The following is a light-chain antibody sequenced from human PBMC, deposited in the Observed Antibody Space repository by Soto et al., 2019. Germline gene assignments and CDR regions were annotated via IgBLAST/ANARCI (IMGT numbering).Light chain of an antibody. V-gene: IGKV4-1*01. Sequence: DIVMTRSPDSLSVSLGERATINCKSSQSVLVNSYSKNYLAWYQQKPGQPPKLLFYWASTRESGVPDRFSGSGSGTDFTLSISSLQAEDVAVYYCQQYYSTPWTFGQGTKVDIK. CDR2: WAS. CDR1: QSVLVNSYSKNY. J-gene: IGKJ1*01. CDR3: QQYYSTPWT.